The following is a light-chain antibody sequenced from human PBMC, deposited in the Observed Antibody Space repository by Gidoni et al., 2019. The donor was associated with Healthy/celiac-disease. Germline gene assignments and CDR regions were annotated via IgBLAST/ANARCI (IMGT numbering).Light chain of an antibody. V-gene: IGKV3-15*01. CDR1: QSVSSN. CDR3: QQYNSWPPWT. Sequence: VLTQFPATLSVSPGDRATLSCRASQSVSSNLAWYQQKPGQAPKLLIYGASTRATGIPSRFSGSGSGTEFTLTISSLQSEDFAVYYCQQYNSWPPWTFGQGTKVEIK. J-gene: IGKJ1*01. CDR2: GAS.